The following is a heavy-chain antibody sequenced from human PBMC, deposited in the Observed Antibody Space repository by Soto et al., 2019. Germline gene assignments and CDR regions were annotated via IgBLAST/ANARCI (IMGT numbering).Heavy chain of an antibody. CDR1: GFTFSSYG. CDR3: ARDAQLWLAYYYYYMDV. J-gene: IGHJ6*03. Sequence: QVQLVESGGGVVQPERSLRLSCAASGFTFSSYGMHWVRQAPGKGLEWVAVIWYDGSNKYYADSVKGRFTISRDNSKNTLYLQMNRLRAADTAVYYCARDAQLWLAYYYYYMDVWGKGTTVTVS. D-gene: IGHD5-18*01. V-gene: IGHV3-33*01. CDR2: IWYDGSNK.